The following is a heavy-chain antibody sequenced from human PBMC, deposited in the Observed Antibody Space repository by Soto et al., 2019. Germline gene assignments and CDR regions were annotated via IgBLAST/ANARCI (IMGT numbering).Heavy chain of an antibody. CDR2: IIPIFGTA. CDR3: ARSEAYCGGDCYSYY. CDR1: GGTFSSYA. J-gene: IGHJ4*02. D-gene: IGHD2-21*02. Sequence: ASVKVSCKASGGTFSSYAISWVRQAPGQGLEWMGGIIPIFGTANYAQKFQGRVTITADESTSTAYMELSSLRSEDTAVYYCARSEAYCGGDCYSYYWGQGTLVTVS. V-gene: IGHV1-69*13.